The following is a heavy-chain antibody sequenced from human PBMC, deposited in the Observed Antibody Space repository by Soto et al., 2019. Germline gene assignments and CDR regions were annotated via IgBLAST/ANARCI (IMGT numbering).Heavy chain of an antibody. CDR2: IHHSGST. D-gene: IGHD1-26*01. V-gene: IGHV4-34*01. CDR1: GGSFSDYY. CDR3: ARPREQWQYDAFDI. J-gene: IGHJ3*02. Sequence: KTAETLSLTCAVYGGSFSDYYWTWIRQPAGKGLEWIGEIHHSGSTNYNPSLKSRVAISEDTSKNQFSLILNSVTAADTAVYYCARPREQWQYDAFDIWGPGTMVTVSS.